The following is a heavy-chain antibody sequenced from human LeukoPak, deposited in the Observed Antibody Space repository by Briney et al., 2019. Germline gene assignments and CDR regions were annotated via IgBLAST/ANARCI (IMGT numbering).Heavy chain of an antibody. CDR1: GEYFASSY. D-gene: IGHD3-9*01. J-gene: IGHJ2*01. CDR2: VNPNSGGT. CDR3: ARSERARLYYDMTGYFYDCCFVL. Sequence: GASVKVSCNASGEYFASSYMLWGRRAPGRGLEWVGWVNPNSGGTTYAQKFQGRVSMDTDTSTVYMEQRRLGPADTAGYCCARSERARLYYDMTGYFYDCCFVLWGGGPLVMVSS. V-gene: IGHV1-2*02.